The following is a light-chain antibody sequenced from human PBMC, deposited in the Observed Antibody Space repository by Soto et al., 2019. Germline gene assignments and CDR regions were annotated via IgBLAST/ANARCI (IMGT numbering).Light chain of an antibody. CDR1: QYINTR. CDR3: HQRQSWPRK. CDR2: QTS. Sequence: EIVLSQSPATLSSFPGDRVTLSCRASQYINTRLAWYQHRPGQSPRLLIYQTSLRAAGIPARFSASGSGTDFTLTISDVQPEDFALYYCHQRQSWPRKFGQGTQLDIK. V-gene: IGKV3-11*01. J-gene: IGKJ1*01.